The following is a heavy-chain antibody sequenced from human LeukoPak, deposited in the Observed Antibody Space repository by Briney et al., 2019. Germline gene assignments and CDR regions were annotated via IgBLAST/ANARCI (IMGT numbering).Heavy chain of an antibody. D-gene: IGHD3-22*01. CDR3: ARRPNYYDSSGAFDI. J-gene: IGHJ3*02. CDR2: IYTSGST. Sequence: SGTLSLTCSVSGDSISMHYWSWIRQPAGKGLGWIGRIYTSGSTNYNPSLKSRVTMSVDTSKNQFSLKLSSVTAADTAVYYCARRPNYYDSSGAFDIWGQGTMVTVSS. CDR1: GDSISMHY. V-gene: IGHV4-4*07.